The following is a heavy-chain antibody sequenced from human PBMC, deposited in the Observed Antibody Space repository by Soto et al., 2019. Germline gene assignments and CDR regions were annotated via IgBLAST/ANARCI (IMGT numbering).Heavy chain of an antibody. V-gene: IGHV4-34*01. CDR3: ARGRQDGGYYDFWSVEPPPKYYYYYYYMDV. CDR1: GGSFSGYY. D-gene: IGHD3-3*01. Sequence: SETLSLTCAVYGGSFSGYYWSWIRQPPGKGLEWIGEINHSGSTNYNPSLKSRVTISVDTSKNQFSLKLSSVTAADTAVYYCARGRQDGGYYDFWSVEPPPKYYYYYYYMDVWGNGTTVTVSS. J-gene: IGHJ6*03. CDR2: INHSGST.